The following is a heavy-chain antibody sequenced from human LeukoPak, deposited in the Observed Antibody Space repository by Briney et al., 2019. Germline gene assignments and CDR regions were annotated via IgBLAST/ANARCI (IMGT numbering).Heavy chain of an antibody. CDR1: GYTFTSYA. V-gene: IGHV1-3*01. CDR2: INAGYGNT. CDR3: ARDLALGYCSGGSCYSYAFDI. J-gene: IGHJ3*02. D-gene: IGHD2-15*01. Sequence: ASVKVSCKASGYTFTSYAMHWVRQAPGQRLEWMGWINAGYGNTKYSQKFQGRVTITRDTSASTAYMELSSLRSEDTAVYYCARDLALGYCSGGSCYSYAFDIWGQGTMVTVSS.